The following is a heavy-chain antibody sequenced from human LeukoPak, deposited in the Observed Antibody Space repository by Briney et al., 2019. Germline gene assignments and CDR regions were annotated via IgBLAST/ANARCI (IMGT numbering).Heavy chain of an antibody. J-gene: IGHJ4*02. CDR3: ASSYGSGSYYNGGPIY. V-gene: IGHV4-39*07. D-gene: IGHD3-10*01. CDR2: INHSGST. CDR1: GGSISSSSYY. Sequence: PSETLSLTCTVSGGSISSSSYYWGWIRQPPGKGLEWIGEINHSGSTNYNPSLKSRVTISVDTSKNQFSLKLSSVTAADTAVYYCASSYGSGSYYNGGPIYWGQGTLVTVSP.